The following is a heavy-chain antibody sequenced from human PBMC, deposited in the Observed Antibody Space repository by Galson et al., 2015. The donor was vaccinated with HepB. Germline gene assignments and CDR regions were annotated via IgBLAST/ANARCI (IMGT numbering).Heavy chain of an antibody. CDR2: IWYDGSRR. J-gene: IGHJ1*01. D-gene: IGHD2-2*01. CDR1: GFTFSNYG. Sequence: SLRLSCAASGFTFSNYGMHWVRQAPGKGLEWVAVIWYDGSRRYYADSVKGRFTISRDHSKNTLYLQVDSLRAEDTAVYYCATGPGNSGDYSTGWFEYFHLWGQGTLVTVSS. CDR3: ATGPGNSGDYSTGWFEYFHL. V-gene: IGHV3-33*03.